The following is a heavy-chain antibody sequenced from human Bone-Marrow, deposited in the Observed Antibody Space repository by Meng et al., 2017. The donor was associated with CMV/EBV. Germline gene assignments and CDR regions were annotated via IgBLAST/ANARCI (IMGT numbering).Heavy chain of an antibody. CDR2: IYSGGST. V-gene: IGHV3-53*01. Sequence: GGSLRLSCAASGFTVSSNYMSWVRQAPGKGLEWVSVIYSGGSTYYADSVKGRFTISRDNAKKSLYLQMNSLRAEDTAVYYCARYPLQNWNSAGFDYWGQGTLVTVSS. J-gene: IGHJ4*02. CDR1: GFTVSSNY. CDR3: ARYPLQNWNSAGFDY. D-gene: IGHD1-7*01.